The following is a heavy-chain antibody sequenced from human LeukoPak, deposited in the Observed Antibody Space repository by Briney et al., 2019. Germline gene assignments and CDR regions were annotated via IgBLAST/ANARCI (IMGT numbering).Heavy chain of an antibody. CDR1: GYTFTTYS. V-gene: IGHV1-18*01. J-gene: IGHJ4*02. Sequence: ASVKVSCKASGYTFTTYSSTWVRQAPGQGLEWMGWISTNNGNADYAQNFRGRVTMTTDTSTNTAYMELRSLRSDDTAVYYCARDLDRIVPTTADYWGQGTLVTVSS. D-gene: IGHD5-12*01. CDR2: ISTNNGNA. CDR3: ARDLDRIVPTTADY.